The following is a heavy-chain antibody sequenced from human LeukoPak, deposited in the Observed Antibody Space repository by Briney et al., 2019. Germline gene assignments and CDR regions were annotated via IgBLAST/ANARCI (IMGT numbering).Heavy chain of an antibody. CDR3: ARAGSPSEGVNY. CDR2: IYHSGST. J-gene: IGHJ4*02. D-gene: IGHD2-21*01. V-gene: IGHV4-30-2*01. CDR1: GGSISSGGYY. Sequence: SQTLSLTCTVSGGSISSGGYYWSWIRQPPGKGLEWIGYIYHSGSTYYNPSLKSRVTISVDRSKNQFSLKLSSVTAADTAVYYCARAGSPSEGVNYWGQGTLVTVSS.